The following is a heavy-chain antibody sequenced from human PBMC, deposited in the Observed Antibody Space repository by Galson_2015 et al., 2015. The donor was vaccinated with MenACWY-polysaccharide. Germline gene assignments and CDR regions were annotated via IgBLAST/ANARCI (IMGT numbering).Heavy chain of an antibody. D-gene: IGHD6-19*01. CDR2: MNPNSGNT. CDR3: ASTKAGTHYFDY. V-gene: IGHV1-8*01. J-gene: IGHJ4*02. CDR1: GYTFTSYD. Sequence: SVKVSCKASGYTFTSYDINWVRQATGQGLEWMGWMNPNSGNTGYAQKFQGRVTMTRNTSISTAYMELSSLTSEGTAVYYCASTKAGTHYFDYWGQGTLVTVSS.